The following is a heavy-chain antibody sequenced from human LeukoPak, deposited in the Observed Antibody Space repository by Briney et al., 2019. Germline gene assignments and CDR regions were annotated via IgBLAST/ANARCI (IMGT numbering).Heavy chain of an antibody. V-gene: IGHV3-23*01. CDR3: AEEELLLSDSSGYGY. D-gene: IGHD3-22*01. J-gene: IGHJ4*02. CDR2: ISGSGGST. CDR1: GFTFSSYA. Sequence: GGSLRLSCAASGFTFSSYAMSWVRQAPGKGLEWVSAISGSGGSTYYADSVKGRFTISRDNSKNTLYLQMNSLRAEDTAVYYCAEEELLLSDSSGYGYWGQGTLVTVSS.